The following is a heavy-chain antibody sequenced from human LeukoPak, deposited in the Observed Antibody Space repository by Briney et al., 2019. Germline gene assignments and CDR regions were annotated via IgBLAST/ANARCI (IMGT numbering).Heavy chain of an antibody. CDR3: ARGPLKEWEPYYYYMDV. J-gene: IGHJ6*03. CDR2: MNPNSGNT. CDR1: GYTFTSYY. Sequence: ASVKVSCKASGYTFTSYYMHWVRQATGQGLEWMGWMNPNSGNTGYAQKFQGRVTITRNTSISTAYMELSSLRSEDTAVYYCARGPLKEWEPYYYYMDVWGKGTTVTVSS. D-gene: IGHD1-26*01. V-gene: IGHV1-8*03.